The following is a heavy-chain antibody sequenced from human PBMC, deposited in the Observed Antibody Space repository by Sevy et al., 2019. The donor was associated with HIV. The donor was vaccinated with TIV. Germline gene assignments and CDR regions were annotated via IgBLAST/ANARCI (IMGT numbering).Heavy chain of an antibody. D-gene: IGHD4-17*01. Sequence: GGSLRLSCAASGFTFSSFGMHWVRQAPGKGLEWVAVIWFDGSNTYYADSVKGRFTISRDIAKNTLHLQMNSLRAEDTAVYYCARDLEFYDSGDYGPAFMPDFGGHGTLVTVSS. CDR1: GFTFSSFG. V-gene: IGHV3-33*01. CDR3: ARDLEFYDSGDYGPAFMPDF. CDR2: IWFDGSNT. J-gene: IGHJ4*01.